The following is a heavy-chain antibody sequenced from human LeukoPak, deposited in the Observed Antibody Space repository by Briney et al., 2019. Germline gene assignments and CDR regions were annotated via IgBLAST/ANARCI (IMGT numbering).Heavy chain of an antibody. CDR3: ASTQRGNPSDY. Sequence: GGSLRLSCAASGFIFSNYWMHWVRQAPGKGLEWVSAISGSGGSTYYADSVKGRFTISRDNSKNTLYLQMNSLRAEDTAVYYCASTQRGNPSDYWGQGTLVTVSS. CDR1: GFIFSNYW. J-gene: IGHJ4*02. V-gene: IGHV3-23*01. D-gene: IGHD4-23*01. CDR2: ISGSGGST.